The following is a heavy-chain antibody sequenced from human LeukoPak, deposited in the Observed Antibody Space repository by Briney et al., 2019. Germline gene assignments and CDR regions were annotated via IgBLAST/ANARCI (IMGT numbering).Heavy chain of an antibody. CDR1: GITFSSHA. J-gene: IGHJ4*02. CDR2: ISDNGGMT. CDR3: YVSGWTEDIDN. Sequence: GGSLILSCSASGITFSSHAMHWVRQAPGKGLEYVSGISDNGGMTFYADSVKGRFTISRDNSKNTLYLQMYSLRGEDTAVYYCYVSGWTEDIDNWGQGTLVTVSS. V-gene: IGHV3-64D*06. D-gene: IGHD6-19*01.